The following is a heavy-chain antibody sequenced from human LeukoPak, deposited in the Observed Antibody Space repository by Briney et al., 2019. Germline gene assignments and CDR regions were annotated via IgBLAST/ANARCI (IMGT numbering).Heavy chain of an antibody. J-gene: IGHJ4*02. Sequence: GGSLRLSYAASGFSFSSYSMNWVRQAPGKGLEWVSYISLSSTAIYYADSVKGRFTVSRDNAKNSLYLQMNSLRAEDTAVYYCAREPLEALAGTSDYWGQGTLVTVSS. CDR1: GFSFSSYS. D-gene: IGHD6-19*01. CDR2: ISLSSTAI. CDR3: AREPLEALAGTSDY. V-gene: IGHV3-48*01.